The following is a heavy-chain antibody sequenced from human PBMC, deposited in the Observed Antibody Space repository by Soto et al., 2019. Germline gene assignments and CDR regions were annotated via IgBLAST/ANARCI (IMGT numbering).Heavy chain of an antibody. CDR3: TGSLLGKAYYFDY. Sequence: QVQLQQWGAGLLKPSETLSLTCAVYGGSLSGYYWSWIRQPPGKGLEWIGEINHSGSTNYNPSLKSRVTISVDTSKNQFSLKLSSVTAADTAVYYCTGSLLGKAYYFDYWGQGTLVTVSS. J-gene: IGHJ4*02. D-gene: IGHD1-1*01. V-gene: IGHV4-34*01. CDR2: INHSGST. CDR1: GGSLSGYY.